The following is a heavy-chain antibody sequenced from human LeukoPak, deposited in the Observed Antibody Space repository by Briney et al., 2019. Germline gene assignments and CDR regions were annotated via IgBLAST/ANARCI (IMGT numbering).Heavy chain of an antibody. CDR1: GGSFSGYY. V-gene: IGHV4-34*01. J-gene: IGHJ4*02. D-gene: IGHD3-22*01. Sequence: SETLSLTCAVYGGSFSGYYWSWIRQPPGKGLEWSGEINHSGSTNYNPSLKSRVTISVDTSKNQFSLKLSSVTAADTAVYYCARRGSYYYDSSGYYGYWGQGTLVTVSS. CDR2: INHSGST. CDR3: ARRGSYYYDSSGYYGY.